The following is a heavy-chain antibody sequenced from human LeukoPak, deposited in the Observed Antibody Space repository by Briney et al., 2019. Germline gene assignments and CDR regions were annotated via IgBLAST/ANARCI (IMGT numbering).Heavy chain of an antibody. CDR3: ARHVKGQWPWYLDY. Sequence: PSETLSLTCTVSGGSTRSSSYYWGWIRQPPGKGLEWIGSIYYSGSTYYNPSLKSRITVSVDTSKNEFSLKLSSVTANDTAVYYCARHVKGQWPWYLDYCGPGTLVTVSS. J-gene: IGHJ4*02. CDR2: IYYSGST. CDR1: GGSTRSSSYY. V-gene: IGHV4-39*01. D-gene: IGHD6-19*01.